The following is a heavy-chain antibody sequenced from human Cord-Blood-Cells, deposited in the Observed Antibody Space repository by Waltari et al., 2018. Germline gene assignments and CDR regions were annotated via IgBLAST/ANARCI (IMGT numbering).Heavy chain of an antibody. Sequence: QLQLQESGPGLVKPSETLSLTCTVSGGSISSSSYYWGWIRQPQGKGLEWIGSIYSSGSTYYNPSLKSPVTFSVNTSKNQFSLKLSSVTAADTAVYYCATMLYYDILTGYFDYWGQGTLVTVSS. CDR3: ATMLYYDILTGYFDY. J-gene: IGHJ4*02. D-gene: IGHD3-9*01. CDR2: IYSSGST. V-gene: IGHV4-39*01. CDR1: GGSISSSSYY.